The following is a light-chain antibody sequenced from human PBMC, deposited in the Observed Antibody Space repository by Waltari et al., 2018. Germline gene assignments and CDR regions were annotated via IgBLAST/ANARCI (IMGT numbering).Light chain of an antibody. CDR1: SRRSHY. CDR2: HKN. CDR3: NSRDSSGSHVV. J-gene: IGLJ2*01. Sequence: SSELTQDPSVSVALGQTVRITCQGDSRRSHYAIWYQPKPGQAPVLVLYHKNNRPPGIPDRFSGSTSGNTASLTITGSQAEDEADYYCNSRDSSGSHVVFGGGTKLTVL. V-gene: IGLV3-19*01.